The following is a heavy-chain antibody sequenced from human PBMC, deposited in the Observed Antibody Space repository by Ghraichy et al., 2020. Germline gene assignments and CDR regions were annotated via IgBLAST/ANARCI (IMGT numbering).Heavy chain of an antibody. V-gene: IGHV4-61*01. J-gene: IGHJ5*02. CDR1: GGSVSSRSYY. CDR2: IYYSGSS. D-gene: IGHD5-24*01. Sequence: SETLSLTCSVSGGSVSSRSYYWSWIRQTPGKGLEWIGYIYYSGSSNYNPSLNSRVTISLDTSKSQFSLKLSSVTAADTAVYYCAQFDGNWFDPWGQGTLVTISS. CDR3: AQFDGNWFDP.